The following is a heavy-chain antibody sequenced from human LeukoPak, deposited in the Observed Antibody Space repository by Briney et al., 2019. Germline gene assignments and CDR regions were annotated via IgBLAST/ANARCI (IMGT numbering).Heavy chain of an antibody. CDR1: GFTFSNAC. CDR3: TTGTLIQLRLADY. CDR2: IKGKTDGGTT. Sequence: PGGSLRLSCAASGFTFSNACMSWVRQAPGKGLEWVGHIKGKTDGGTTDYAAPVQGRFTISRDDSKNTLFLQMNSLKTEDTAVYYCTTGTLIQLRLADYWGQGTLVTVSS. D-gene: IGHD5-24*01. V-gene: IGHV3-15*01. J-gene: IGHJ4*02.